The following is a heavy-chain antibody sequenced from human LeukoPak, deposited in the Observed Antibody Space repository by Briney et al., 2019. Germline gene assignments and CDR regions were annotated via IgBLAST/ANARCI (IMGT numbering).Heavy chain of an antibody. Sequence: GGSLRLSCAASGFTVNSNYMSWVRQAPGKGLEWVSLIYTGGSTYYADSVKGRFTISRDNSKNTLYLQMNSLRPEDTAVYYCARGFGKVAANVFGGYTMDVWGHGTTVTVSS. CDR3: ARGFGKVAANVFGGYTMDV. D-gene: IGHD6-6*01. V-gene: IGHV3-66*02. J-gene: IGHJ6*02. CDR1: GFTVNSNY. CDR2: IYTGGST.